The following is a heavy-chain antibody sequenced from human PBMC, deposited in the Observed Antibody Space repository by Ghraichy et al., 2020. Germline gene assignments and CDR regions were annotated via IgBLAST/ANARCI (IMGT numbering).Heavy chain of an antibody. CDR1: GFTFSSYA. D-gene: IGHD3-9*01. V-gene: IGHV3-23*01. Sequence: GGSLRLSCAASGFTFSSYAMSWVRQAPGKGLEWVSAISGSGGSTYYADSVKGRFTISRDNSKNTLYLQMNSLRAEDTAVYYCAKDLGDILTGYYSLLFDYWGQGTLVTVSS. CDR2: ISGSGGST. J-gene: IGHJ4*02. CDR3: AKDLGDILTGYYSLLFDY.